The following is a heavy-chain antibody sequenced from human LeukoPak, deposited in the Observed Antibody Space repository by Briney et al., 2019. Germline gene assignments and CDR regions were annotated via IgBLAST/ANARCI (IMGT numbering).Heavy chain of an antibody. CDR1: GGSISSYY. D-gene: IGHD6-19*01. CDR3: ARDAGAKQWLVRRYYYGMDV. J-gene: IGHJ6*02. CDR2: IYYSGST. Sequence: SETLSLTCTVSGGSISSYYWSWIRQPPGKGLEWIGYIYYSGSTNYNPSLKSRVTISLDTSKNQFSLKLSSVTAADTAVYYCARDAGAKQWLVRRYYYGMDVWGQGTTVTVSS. V-gene: IGHV4-59*12.